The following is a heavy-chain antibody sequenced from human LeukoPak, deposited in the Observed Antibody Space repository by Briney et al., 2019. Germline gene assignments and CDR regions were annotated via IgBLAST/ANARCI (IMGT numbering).Heavy chain of an antibody. CDR2: IYPGDSDT. D-gene: IGHD2-2*01. Sequence: NLGESLKISCKGSGYSFTTYWIAWVRQMPGKGLEWVGIIYPGDSDTRYSPPFQGQVTISADKSINTAYLQWSSLKASDTAIYYCARRYCSSTTCRGDFDYWGQGTLVTVSS. CDR1: GYSFTTYW. V-gene: IGHV5-51*01. J-gene: IGHJ4*02. CDR3: ARRYCSSTTCRGDFDY.